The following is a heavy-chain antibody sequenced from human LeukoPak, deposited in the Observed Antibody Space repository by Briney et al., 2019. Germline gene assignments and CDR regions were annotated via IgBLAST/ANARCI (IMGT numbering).Heavy chain of an antibody. CDR1: GYTFTSYD. CDR3: ARGATVLWFGELLYYYYYGMDV. V-gene: IGHV1-8*01. CDR2: MNPNSGNT. Sequence: ASVKVSCKASGYTFTSYDINWVRQATGQGLEWMGWMNPNSGNTGYAQKFQGRVTMTRNTSISTAYMELSSLRSEDTAVYYCARGATVLWFGELLYYYYYGMDVWGQGTTVTVSS. D-gene: IGHD3-10*01. J-gene: IGHJ6*02.